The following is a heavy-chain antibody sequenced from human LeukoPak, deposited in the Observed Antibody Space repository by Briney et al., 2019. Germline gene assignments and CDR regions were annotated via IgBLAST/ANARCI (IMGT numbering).Heavy chain of an antibody. J-gene: IGHJ3*02. CDR1: GFTFSTYW. V-gene: IGHV3-7*01. Sequence: GGSLRLSCAASGFTFSTYWMSWVRQAPGKGLEWVANINQDGSEKYYVDSVKGRFTISRDNAKNSLSLQMNSLRAEDTAVYYCARGRQNSGSYSDAFDIWGQGTVVTVSS. CDR3: ARGRQNSGSYSDAFDI. D-gene: IGHD1-26*01. CDR2: INQDGSEK.